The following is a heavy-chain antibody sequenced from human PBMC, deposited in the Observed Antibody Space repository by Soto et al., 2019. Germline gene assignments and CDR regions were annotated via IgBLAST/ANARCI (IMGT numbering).Heavy chain of an antibody. J-gene: IGHJ4*02. CDR3: TSSTLYY. Sequence: GGSLRLSCAASGFTFNGSVIHWVRQASGKGLEWVGRIRTKPNSYETAYVASVKGRFTISRDDSKNTAYLQMNSLKTEDTDVYYCTSSTLYYWGQGTLVTVSS. V-gene: IGHV3-73*01. CDR2: IRTKPNSYET. CDR1: GFTFNGSV.